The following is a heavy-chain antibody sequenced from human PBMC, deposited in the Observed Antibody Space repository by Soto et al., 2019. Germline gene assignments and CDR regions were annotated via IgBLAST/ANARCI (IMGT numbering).Heavy chain of an antibody. V-gene: IGHV3-23*01. CDR3: VQCSVGTCYYFDY. CDR1: GFTFTSYP. CDR2: ISESGGST. Sequence: PGGSLRLSCAASGFTFTSYPMTWVRQAPGKGLEWVSSISESGGSTYYADSVKGRFTISRDNSKNTLYLQVISLRGEDTAVYYCVQCSVGTCYYFDYWGQRILVTVSS. D-gene: IGHD2-15*01. J-gene: IGHJ4*02.